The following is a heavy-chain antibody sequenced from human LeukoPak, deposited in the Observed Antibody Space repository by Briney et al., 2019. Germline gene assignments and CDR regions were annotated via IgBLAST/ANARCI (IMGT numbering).Heavy chain of an antibody. Sequence: PSETLSLTCTVSGGSISSYYWSWIRQPPGKGLEWIGYIYYSGSTNYNPSLKSPVTISVDTSKNQFSLKLSSVTAADTAVYYCARGLVVFKGAWFDPWGQGTLVTVSS. CDR2: IYYSGST. V-gene: IGHV4-59*01. J-gene: IGHJ5*02. CDR1: GGSISSYY. D-gene: IGHD2-8*02. CDR3: ARGLVVFKGAWFDP.